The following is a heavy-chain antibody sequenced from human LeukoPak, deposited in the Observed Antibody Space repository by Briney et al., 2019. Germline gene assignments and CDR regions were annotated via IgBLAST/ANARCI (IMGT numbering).Heavy chain of an antibody. CDR2: ISSSSSYI. Sequence: PGGSLRLSCAASGYTFSSYSMNWVRQAPGEGLEWVSSISSSSSYIYYADSVKGRFTISRDNAKNSLYLQMNSLRAEDTAVYYCARGRYSSLGFDIWGQGTMVTVSS. D-gene: IGHD6-13*01. CDR1: GYTFSSYS. J-gene: IGHJ3*02. CDR3: ARGRYSSLGFDI. V-gene: IGHV3-21*01.